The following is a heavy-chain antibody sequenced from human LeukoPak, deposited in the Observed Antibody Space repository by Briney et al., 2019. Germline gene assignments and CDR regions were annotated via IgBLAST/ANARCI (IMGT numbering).Heavy chain of an antibody. CDR3: ARHYYGSGSYDY. V-gene: IGHV4-39*01. Sequence: SEILSLTCTVSGGSISSSTYYWGWIRQPPGKGLEWVGSIYYSGSMYYNPSLKSRVTISVDTSKNQFSLKLRSVTAADTAVYYCARHYYGSGSYDYWGQGTLVTVSS. CDR2: IYYSGSM. D-gene: IGHD3-10*01. CDR1: GGSISSSTYY. J-gene: IGHJ4*02.